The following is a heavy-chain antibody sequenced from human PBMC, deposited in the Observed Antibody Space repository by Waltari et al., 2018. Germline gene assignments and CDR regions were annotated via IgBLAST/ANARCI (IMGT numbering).Heavy chain of an antibody. CDR1: GFTFSYYT. V-gene: IGHV3-21*01. D-gene: IGHD3-22*01. CDR3: ARDRRPTMILGSGAFDI. Sequence: EVRLVESGGGLVRPGESLRLSCAASGFTFSYYTMNWVRQAPGKGPEWISLITRDGTPTTYADSMRGRLTISRDNAKNSLFLQINSLRADDTAVYYCARDRRPTMILGSGAFDIWGQGTVVNVSS. CDR2: ITRDGTPT. J-gene: IGHJ3*02.